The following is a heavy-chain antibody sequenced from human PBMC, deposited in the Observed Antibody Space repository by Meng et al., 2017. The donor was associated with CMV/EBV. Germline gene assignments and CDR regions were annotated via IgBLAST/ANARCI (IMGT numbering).Heavy chain of an antibody. CDR1: GGSFSGYY. V-gene: IGHV4-34*01. CDR2: INHSGST. Sequence: QVRLPQWGAGLFEPPATLSLTCAVYGGSFSGYYWSWIRQPPGKGLEWIGEINHSGSTNYNPSLKSRVTISVDTSKNQFSLKLSSVTAADTAVYYCARGVGGWFDPWGQGTLVTVSS. CDR3: ARGVGGWFDP. J-gene: IGHJ5*02. D-gene: IGHD1-26*01.